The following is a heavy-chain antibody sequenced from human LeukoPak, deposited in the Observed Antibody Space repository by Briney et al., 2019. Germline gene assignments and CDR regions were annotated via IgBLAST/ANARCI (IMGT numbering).Heavy chain of an antibody. D-gene: IGHD3-22*01. CDR1: GFTFSSYG. CDR3: ARGVNYYDSSGYYLNWFDP. V-gene: IGHV3-30*03. CDR2: ISYDGSNK. J-gene: IGHJ5*02. Sequence: GGSLRLSCAASGFTFSSYGMHWVRQAPGKGLEWVAVISYDGSNKYYADSVKGRFTISRDNSKNTLYLQMGSLRAEDMAVYYCARGVNYYDSSGYYLNWFDPWGQGTLVTVSS.